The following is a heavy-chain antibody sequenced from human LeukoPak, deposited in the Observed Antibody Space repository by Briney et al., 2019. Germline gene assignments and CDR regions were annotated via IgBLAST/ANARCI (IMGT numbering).Heavy chain of an antibody. CDR2: IRSSGSTI. CDR1: GFTFSSYS. J-gene: IGHJ6*03. Sequence: GGSLRLSCAASGFTFSSYSMNWVRQAPGKGLEWVSYIRSSGSTIYYSESVKGRFTISRDNAKNSLYLQMNSLRAEDTAVYYCAKDRCSSTSCYSGYYYYYMDVWGKGTTVTVSS. CDR3: AKDRCSSTSCYSGYYYYYMDV. V-gene: IGHV3-48*04. D-gene: IGHD2-2*02.